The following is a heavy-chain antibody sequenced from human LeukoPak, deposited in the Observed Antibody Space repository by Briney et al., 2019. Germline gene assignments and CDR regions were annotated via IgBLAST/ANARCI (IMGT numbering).Heavy chain of an antibody. J-gene: IGHJ4*02. V-gene: IGHV3-15*01. CDR1: GFTFSNAW. CDR3: TPAVCGGDCYYDY. D-gene: IGHD2-21*02. CDR2: IKSKTDGGTT. Sequence: YPGGSLRLSCAASGFTFSNAWMSWVRQAPGKGLEWVGRIKSKTDGGTTDYAAPVKGRFTISRDDSKNTLYLQMNSLKTEDTAVYYRTPAVCGGDCYYDYWGQGTLVTVSS.